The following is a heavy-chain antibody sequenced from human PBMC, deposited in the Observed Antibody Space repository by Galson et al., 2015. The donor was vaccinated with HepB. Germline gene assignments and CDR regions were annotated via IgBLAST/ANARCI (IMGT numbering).Heavy chain of an antibody. J-gene: IGHJ3*02. D-gene: IGHD3-3*01. Sequence: SVKVSCKASGYTFTSYDINWVRQATGQGLEWMGWMNPNSGNTGYAQKFQGRVTMTRNTSISTAYMELSSLRSEDTAVYYCARILSYVLRFLEWLLLDDAFDIWGQGTMVTVSS. V-gene: IGHV1-8*01. CDR2: MNPNSGNT. CDR1: GYTFTSYD. CDR3: ARILSYVLRFLEWLLLDDAFDI.